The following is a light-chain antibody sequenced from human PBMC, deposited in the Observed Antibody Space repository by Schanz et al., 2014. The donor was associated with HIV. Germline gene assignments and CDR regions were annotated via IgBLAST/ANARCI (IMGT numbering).Light chain of an antibody. CDR2: DVS. CDR3: SSYTSPSALDVV. CDR1: SSEGGGNNP. Sequence: QSVLTQPASGEGCPGQSIRKEGKGSSSEGGGNNPAPWYQQHPGQAPKLMIYDVSTRPSGVSNRFSGSKSDNTASLTISGLQAEDEADYYCSSYTSPSALDVVFGGGTKLTVL. V-gene: IGLV2-14*01. J-gene: IGLJ2*01.